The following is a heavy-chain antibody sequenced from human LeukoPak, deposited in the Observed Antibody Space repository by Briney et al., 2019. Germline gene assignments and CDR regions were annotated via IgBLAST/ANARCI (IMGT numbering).Heavy chain of an antibody. CDR2: IYHSGST. CDR1: GYSISSGYY. J-gene: IGHJ5*02. D-gene: IGHD6-6*01. CDR3: ARVPIRLGFDP. V-gene: IGHV4-38-2*02. Sequence: SETLSLTCTVSGYSISSGYYWGWIRQPPGKGLEWIGSIYHSGSTYYNPSLKSRVTISVDTSKNQFSLKLSSVTAADTAVYYCARVPIRLGFDPWGQGTLVTVSS.